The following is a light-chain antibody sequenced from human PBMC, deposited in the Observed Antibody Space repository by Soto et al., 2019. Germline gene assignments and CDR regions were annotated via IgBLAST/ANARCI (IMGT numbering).Light chain of an antibody. J-gene: IGKJ3*01. CDR1: QDISSW. V-gene: IGKV1D-12*01. CDR3: QQANSFPSFT. CDR2: AAS. Sequence: DIQMTQSPSSVSASVGDRVTITCRASQDISSWLAWYQQKPGKAPKLLIYAASSLQSGVPSRFSGSGSGTDFTLTISSLQPEDFATYYCQQANSFPSFTFGPGTKVDIK.